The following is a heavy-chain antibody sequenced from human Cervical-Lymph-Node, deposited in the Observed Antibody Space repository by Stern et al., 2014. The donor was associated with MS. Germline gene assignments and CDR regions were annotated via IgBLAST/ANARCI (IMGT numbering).Heavy chain of an antibody. CDR2: INPSCGRT. V-gene: IGHV1-46*04. Sequence: VQLVESGAEVMKPGASVKVSCKATGYTFINFYMYWVRQAPGQGLEWMGIINPSCGRTSYAQSLQGRFTMTRDTSTRTVSLHMGSLRSEDTPVYYCAREHTAMGFGFWGQGTLVTVSS. CDR1: GYTFINFY. D-gene: IGHD5-18*01. CDR3: AREHTAMGFGF. J-gene: IGHJ4*02.